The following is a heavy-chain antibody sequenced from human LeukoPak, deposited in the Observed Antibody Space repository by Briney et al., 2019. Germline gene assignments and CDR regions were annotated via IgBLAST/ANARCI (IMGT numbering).Heavy chain of an antibody. D-gene: IGHD4-17*01. CDR1: GFMFSTYE. V-gene: IGHV3-20*01. Sequence: SGGSLRLSCAASGFMFSTYEMSWVRQAPGKGLEWVSGINWNGGSTGYADSVKGRFTISRDNAKNSLYLQMNSLRAEDTALYHCARDFYGDSLNAFDIWGQGTMVTVSS. CDR2: INWNGGST. CDR3: ARDFYGDSLNAFDI. J-gene: IGHJ3*02.